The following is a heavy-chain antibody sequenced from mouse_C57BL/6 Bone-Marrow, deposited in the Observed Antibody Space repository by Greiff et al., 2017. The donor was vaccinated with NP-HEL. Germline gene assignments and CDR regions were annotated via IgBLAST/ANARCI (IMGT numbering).Heavy chain of an antibody. J-gene: IGHJ4*01. Sequence: EVKVEESGEGLVKPGGSLKLSCAASGFTFSSYAMSWVRQTPEKRLEWVAYISSGGDYIYYADTVKGRFTISRDNARNTLYLQMSSLKSEDTAMYYCTRDCYCGSSLYAMDYWGQGTSVTVSS. CDR1: GFTFSSYA. D-gene: IGHD1-1*01. V-gene: IGHV5-9-1*02. CDR3: TRDCYCGSSLYAMDY. CDR2: ISSGGDYI.